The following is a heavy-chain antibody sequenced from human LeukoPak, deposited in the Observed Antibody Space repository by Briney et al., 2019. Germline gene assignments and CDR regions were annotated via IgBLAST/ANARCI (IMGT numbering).Heavy chain of an antibody. Sequence: GGSLRLSCAASGFTFSNYAIHWVRQAPGKGLEWVAAISYDGSNEHYADSVKGRFTISRDNSKNTLYLQMNSLRAEDAAVYHCARGDYGSHFDYWGQGTLVTVSS. CDR2: ISYDGSNE. V-gene: IGHV3-30-3*01. D-gene: IGHD4-17*01. CDR3: ARGDYGSHFDY. CDR1: GFTFSNYA. J-gene: IGHJ4*02.